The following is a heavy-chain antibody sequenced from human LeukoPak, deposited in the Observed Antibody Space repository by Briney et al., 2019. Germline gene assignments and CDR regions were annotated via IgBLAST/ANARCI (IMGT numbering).Heavy chain of an antibody. CDR3: ACSMIVVVNDAFDI. V-gene: IGHV3-48*03. Sequence: GGSLRLSCAASGFTFSSYEMSWVRQAPGKGLEWVSYISSSGSTIYYADSVKGRFTISRDNAKNSLYLQMNSLRAEDTAVYYCACSMIVVVNDAFDIWGQGTMVTVSS. CDR1: GFTFSSYE. J-gene: IGHJ3*02. D-gene: IGHD3-22*01. CDR2: ISSSGSTI.